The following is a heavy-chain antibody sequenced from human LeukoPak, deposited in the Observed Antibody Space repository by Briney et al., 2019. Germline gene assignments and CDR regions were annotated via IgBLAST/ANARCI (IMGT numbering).Heavy chain of an antibody. Sequence: SETLSLTCTVSGGSISSYYWSWIRQPLGKGLEWIGYIYYSGSTNYNPSLKSRVTISVDTSKNQFSLKLSSVTAADTAVYYCASDYDSSGLGAFDIWGQGTMVTVSS. V-gene: IGHV4-59*08. D-gene: IGHD3-22*01. CDR1: GGSISSYY. J-gene: IGHJ3*02. CDR2: IYYSGST. CDR3: ASDYDSSGLGAFDI.